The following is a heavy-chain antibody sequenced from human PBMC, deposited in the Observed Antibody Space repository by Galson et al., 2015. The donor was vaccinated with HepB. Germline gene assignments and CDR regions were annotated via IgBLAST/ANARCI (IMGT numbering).Heavy chain of an antibody. Sequence: SLRLSCAASGFTFSDYYMSWIRQAPGKGLEWVSYISSGSSNKNYADSVKGRFTIARDNAKNSLYLQMNSLRAEDTAVYYCATGRGYFDYWGQGTLVTVSS. CDR1: GFTFSDYY. J-gene: IGHJ4*02. CDR3: ATGRGYFDY. CDR2: ISSGSSNK. V-gene: IGHV3-11*06.